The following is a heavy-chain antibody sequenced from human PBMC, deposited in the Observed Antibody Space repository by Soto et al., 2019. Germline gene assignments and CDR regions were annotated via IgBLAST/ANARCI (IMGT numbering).Heavy chain of an antibody. CDR3: AKDRRLNTRELAY. CDR1: GFTFSSYG. V-gene: IGHV3-30*18. Sequence: ESGGGVVQPGRSLRLSCAASGFTFSSYGMHWVRQAPGKGLEWVAVISYDGSNKYYADSVKGRFTISRDNSKNTLYLQMNSLRAEDTAVYYCAKDRRLNTRELAYWGQGTLVTVSS. D-gene: IGHD3-16*01. J-gene: IGHJ4*02. CDR2: ISYDGSNK.